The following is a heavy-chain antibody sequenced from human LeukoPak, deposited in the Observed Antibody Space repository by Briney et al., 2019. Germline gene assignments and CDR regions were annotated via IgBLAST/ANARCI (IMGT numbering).Heavy chain of an antibody. CDR2: IQYDTSNK. D-gene: IGHD3/OR15-3a*01. CDR1: GFTFRTHG. Sequence: GGSLRLSCAASGFTFRTHGMHWVRQAPGKGLEWVAFIQYDTSNKYYADSVKGRFTISRDNSKNTLYLQMNSLRAEDTAVYYCARDGPYFDYWGQGTLVTVSS. CDR3: ARDGPYFDY. V-gene: IGHV3-30*02. J-gene: IGHJ4*02.